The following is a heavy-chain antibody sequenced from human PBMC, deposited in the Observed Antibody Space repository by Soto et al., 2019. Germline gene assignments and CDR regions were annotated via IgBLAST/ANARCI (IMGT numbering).Heavy chain of an antibody. D-gene: IGHD1-1*01. Sequence: GSLRLSCTASGFTFSSYAMSWVRQAPGKGLEWVSAISASGGATYSADSVKGRFTISRDNSKNTLYLQMNSLRAEDTAVYYCAKDLQGNWNPDYWGQGTLVTVSS. J-gene: IGHJ4*02. CDR2: ISASGGAT. V-gene: IGHV3-23*01. CDR3: AKDLQGNWNPDY. CDR1: GFTFSSYA.